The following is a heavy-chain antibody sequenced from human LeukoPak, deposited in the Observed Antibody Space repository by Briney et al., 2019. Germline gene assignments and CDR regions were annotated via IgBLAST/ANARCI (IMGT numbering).Heavy chain of an antibody. J-gene: IGHJ4*02. CDR3: VRVYPDVDFWSGYYLLHY. CDR1: GFTFSSHG. D-gene: IGHD3-3*01. V-gene: IGHV3-33*01. CDR2: IWDDGSNK. Sequence: GGSLRLSCVASGFTFSSHGMHWVRQAPGKGLEWVAVIWDDGSNKYYADSVKGRFTISRDNSKNTLYLQMNSLRVEDTAVYYCVRVYPDVDFWSGYYLLHYWGQGTLVTVSS.